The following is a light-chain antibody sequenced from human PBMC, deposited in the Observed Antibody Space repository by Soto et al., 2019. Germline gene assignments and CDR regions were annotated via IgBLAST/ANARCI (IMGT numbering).Light chain of an antibody. Sequence: QSALTQPRSVSGSPGQSVTISCTGTSSDVGGYNYVSWYQQHPGKAPKLMIYDVDKRPSGVPDRFSGSKSGNTASLTISGLQAEDAADYYCGSYADSDTLYVFGTGTKLTVL. CDR3: GSYADSDTLYV. CDR1: SSDVGGYNY. V-gene: IGLV2-11*01. CDR2: DVD. J-gene: IGLJ1*01.